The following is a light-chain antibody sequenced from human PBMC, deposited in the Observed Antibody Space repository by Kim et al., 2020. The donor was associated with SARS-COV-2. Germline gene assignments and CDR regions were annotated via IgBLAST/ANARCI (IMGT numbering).Light chain of an antibody. J-gene: IGKJ1*01. CDR1: QDLANS. CDR3: QKYNSAPWT. Sequence: ASIGDSVTITCRASQDLANSLAWYQQKPGKVPQVLIYGAATLQSGVPSRFSGSGSGTEFTLTIGSLQTEDVATYYCQKYNSAPWTFGPRTKVDIK. V-gene: IGKV1-27*01. CDR2: GAA.